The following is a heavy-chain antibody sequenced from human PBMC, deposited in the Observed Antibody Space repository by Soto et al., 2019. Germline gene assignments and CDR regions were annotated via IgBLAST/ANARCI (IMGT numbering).Heavy chain of an antibody. CDR3: ARATGMTFKYWFDP. CDR2: IIPILGIA. V-gene: IGHV1-69*02. CDR1: GGTFSSYT. D-gene: IGHD1-1*01. J-gene: IGHJ5*02. Sequence: QVQLVQSGAEVKKPGSSVKVSCKASGGTFSSYTISWVRQAPGQGLEWMGRIIPILGIANYAQKFQGRVTITADKSTSTAYMELSSLRSEDTAVYYCARATGMTFKYWFDPWGQGTLVTVSS.